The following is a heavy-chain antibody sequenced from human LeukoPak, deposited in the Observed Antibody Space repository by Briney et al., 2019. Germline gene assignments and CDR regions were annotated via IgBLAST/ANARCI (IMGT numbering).Heavy chain of an antibody. Sequence: GGSLRLSCAASGFTFSSYGMHWVRQAPGKGLEWVAFIRYDGSNKYYADSVKGRFTISRDNSKNTLYLQMNSLRAEDTAVYYCAKVCGGGSCDPKFDYWGQGTLVTVSS. CDR2: IRYDGSNK. CDR1: GFTFSSYG. J-gene: IGHJ4*02. D-gene: IGHD2-15*01. CDR3: AKVCGGGSCDPKFDY. V-gene: IGHV3-30*02.